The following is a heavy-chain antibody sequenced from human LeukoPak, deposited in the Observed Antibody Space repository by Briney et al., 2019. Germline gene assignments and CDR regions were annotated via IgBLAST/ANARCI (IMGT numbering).Heavy chain of an antibody. D-gene: IGHD5-24*01. CDR1: GFTFSDYS. CDR3: ARVRRSGRDGGNYFDY. CDR2: ISQSTSTI. Sequence: GESLRLSCAASGFTFSDYSINWVRQTPGKGLEWVSYISQSTSTIHYADSVTGRFTISRDNAKKSVYLQMNSLRAEDTAVYYCARVRRSGRDGGNYFDYWGQGTLVTVSS. J-gene: IGHJ4*02. V-gene: IGHV3-48*01.